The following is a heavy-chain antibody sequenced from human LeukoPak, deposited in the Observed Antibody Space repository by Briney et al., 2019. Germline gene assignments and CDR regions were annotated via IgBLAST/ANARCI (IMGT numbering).Heavy chain of an antibody. CDR3: AKAMSTDHYDSRGFYRVDFDS. Sequence: GGSLRLSCAASGFTFSSYSMNWVRQAPGKGLEWVSYISSSSSTIYYADSVKGRFTISRDNSKSTLYLQLSSLRAEDTAVYYCAKAMSTDHYDSRGFYRVDFDSWGQGTLVTVSS. CDR2: ISSSSSTI. V-gene: IGHV3-48*01. CDR1: GFTFSSYS. D-gene: IGHD3-22*01. J-gene: IGHJ4*02.